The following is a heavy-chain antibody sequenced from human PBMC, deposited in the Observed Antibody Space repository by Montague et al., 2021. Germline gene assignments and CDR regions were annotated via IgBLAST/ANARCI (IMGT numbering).Heavy chain of an antibody. CDR1: GYSFAPYW. Sequence: QSGAEVKKPGESLRISCKASGYSFAPYWIGWVRQMPGKGLEWMGIIFPDDPDTKYSPSFQGQVNISADKSISTAYLQWTSLKASDSAMYYCARRSSTWPLYYFDYWGQGTLVTVSS. J-gene: IGHJ4*02. CDR2: IFPDDPDT. D-gene: IGHD6-13*01. V-gene: IGHV5-51*01. CDR3: ARRSSTWPLYYFDY.